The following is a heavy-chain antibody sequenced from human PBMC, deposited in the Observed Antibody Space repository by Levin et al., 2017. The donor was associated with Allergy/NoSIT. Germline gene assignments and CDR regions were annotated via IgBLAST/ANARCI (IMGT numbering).Heavy chain of an antibody. CDR1: GFTFSNAW. CDR2: IKSKTDGGTT. Sequence: NPGGSLRLSCAASGFTFSNAWMSWVRQAPGKGLEWVGRIKSKTDGGTTDYAAPVKGRFTISRDDSKNTLYLQMNSLKTEDTAVYYCTTDLAVTTNYYYYYYMDVWGKGTTVTVSS. J-gene: IGHJ6*03. V-gene: IGHV3-15*01. CDR3: TTDLAVTTNYYYYYYMDV. D-gene: IGHD4-17*01.